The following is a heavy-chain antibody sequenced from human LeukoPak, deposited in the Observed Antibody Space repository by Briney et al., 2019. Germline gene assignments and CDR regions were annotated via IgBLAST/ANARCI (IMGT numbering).Heavy chain of an antibody. Sequence: SETLSLTCTVSGGSISSYYWSWIRQPPGKGLEWIGYIYYSGSTNYNPSLKSRVTISVDTSKNQFSLKLSSVTPADTAVYYCARRRTVLLWFGEQITEVWFDPWGQGTLVTVSS. D-gene: IGHD3-10*01. J-gene: IGHJ5*02. CDR3: ARRRTVLLWFGEQITEVWFDP. CDR2: IYYSGST. CDR1: GGSISSYY. V-gene: IGHV4-59*08.